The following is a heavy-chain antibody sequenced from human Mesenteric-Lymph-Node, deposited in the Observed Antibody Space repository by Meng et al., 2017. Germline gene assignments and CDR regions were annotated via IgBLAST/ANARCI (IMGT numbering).Heavy chain of an antibody. CDR2: ISYDGSNK. CDR1: GFTFSSYA. D-gene: IGHD4-23*01. J-gene: IGHJ6*02. CDR3: ASGGKAEYYYYGMDV. Sequence: GESLKISCAASGFTFSSYAMHWVRQAPGKGLEWVAVISYDGSNKYYADSVKGRLTISRHNSKNTLYLQMNSLRAEDTAVYYCASGGKAEYYYYGMDVWGQGTTVTVSS. V-gene: IGHV3-30*01.